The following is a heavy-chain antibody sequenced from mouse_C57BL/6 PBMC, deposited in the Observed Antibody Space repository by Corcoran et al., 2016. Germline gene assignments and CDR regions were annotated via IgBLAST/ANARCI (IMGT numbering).Heavy chain of an antibody. D-gene: IGHD2-3*01. CDR3: ARWLLQNYFDY. Sequence: EVQLQQSGPELVKPGASVKISCKASGYTFTDYYMNWVKQSHGKSLEWIGDINPNNGGTSYNQKFKGKATLTVDKSSSTAYMELRSLTSEDSAVYYCARWLLQNYFDYWGQGTTLAVSS. CDR1: GYTFTDYY. CDR2: INPNNGGT. J-gene: IGHJ2*01. V-gene: IGHV1-26*01.